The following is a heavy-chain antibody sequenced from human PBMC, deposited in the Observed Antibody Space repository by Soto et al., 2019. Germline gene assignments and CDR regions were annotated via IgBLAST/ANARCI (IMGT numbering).Heavy chain of an antibody. CDR2: IYYSGST. D-gene: IGHD2-15*01. J-gene: IGHJ4*02. CDR1: GGSISSGDYY. Sequence: SETLSLTCTVSGGSISSGDYYWSWIRQPPGKGLEWIGYIYYSGSTYYNPSLKSRVTISVDTSKNQFSLKLSSVTAADTAVYYCARDTPHYCSGGSCYYFDYWGQGTLVTVSS. V-gene: IGHV4-30-4*01. CDR3: ARDTPHYCSGGSCYYFDY.